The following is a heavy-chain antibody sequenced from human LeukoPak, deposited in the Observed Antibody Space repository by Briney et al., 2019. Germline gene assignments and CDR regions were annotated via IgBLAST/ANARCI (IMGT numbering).Heavy chain of an antibody. D-gene: IGHD6-13*01. CDR3: AKTGTPWYYFDY. CDR2: ISGSGGST. Sequence: SGGSLRLSCAASGFTFSIYAMSWVRQAPGKGLEWVSAISGSGGSTYYADSVKGRFTISRDNSKNTLYLQMNSLRAEDTAVYYCAKTGTPWYYFDYWGQGTLVTVSS. CDR1: GFTFSIYA. J-gene: IGHJ4*02. V-gene: IGHV3-23*01.